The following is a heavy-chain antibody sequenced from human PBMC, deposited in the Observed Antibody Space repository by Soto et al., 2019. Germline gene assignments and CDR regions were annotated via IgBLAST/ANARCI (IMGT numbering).Heavy chain of an antibody. CDR1: GFTFSLYS. CDR2: ISGSESYI. V-gene: IGHV3-21*02. CDR3: ASTYELTTLDY. J-gene: IGHJ4*02. Sequence: EVQLVESGGGLVKPGGSLRLSCVGSGFTFSLYSMNWVRQAPGKGLEWVSSISGSESYIDYADSVKGRFIISRDNAKNSLFLLMNNLRADDTAVYHCASTYELTTLDYWGQGTLVTVSS. D-gene: IGHD4-17*01.